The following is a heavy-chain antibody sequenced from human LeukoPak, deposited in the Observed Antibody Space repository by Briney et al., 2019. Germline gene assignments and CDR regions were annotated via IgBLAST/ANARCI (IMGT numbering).Heavy chain of an antibody. CDR2: ISGRGGST. J-gene: IGHJ2*01. CDR1: GFTFSNYA. V-gene: IGHV3-23*01. CDR3: AKDHMRDGYNYGYWYFDF. Sequence: PGGSLRLTCAASGFTFSNYAMNWVRQAPGKGLEWVSAISGRGGSTYSADSVKGRFTMSRDNSKNTLYLQMNSLRAEDTAVYYCAKDHMRDGYNYGYWYFDFWGRGTLVTVSS. D-gene: IGHD5-24*01.